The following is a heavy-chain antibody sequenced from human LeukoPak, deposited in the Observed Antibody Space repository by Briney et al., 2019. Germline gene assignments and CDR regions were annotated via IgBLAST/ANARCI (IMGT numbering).Heavy chain of an antibody. V-gene: IGHV3-48*03. CDR3: AREYVHCGGDCLDY. CDR1: GFTFSSYE. CDR2: ISSSGTTI. J-gene: IGHJ4*02. Sequence: RGSLRLSCAASGFTFSSYEFNWVRQAPGKGLEWVSYISSSGTTIYYADSVKGRFTISRDNAKNSLYLQMDSLRAEDTAVYYCAREYVHCGGDCLDYWGQGTLVTVSS. D-gene: IGHD2-21*02.